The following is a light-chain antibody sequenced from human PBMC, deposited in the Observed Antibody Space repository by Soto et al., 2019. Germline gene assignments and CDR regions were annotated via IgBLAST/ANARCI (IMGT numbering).Light chain of an antibody. CDR3: CSYAGSNTFV. Sequence: QSVLTQPASVSGSPGQSITISCTGTSSDVGSYNLVSWYQHHPGKAPKLMIYEGSKRPSGVSNRFSGSKSGNTASLTISGLQAEDEADYFCCSYAGSNTFVFGTGTRSPS. CDR2: EGS. J-gene: IGLJ1*01. CDR1: SSDVGSYNL. V-gene: IGLV2-23*01.